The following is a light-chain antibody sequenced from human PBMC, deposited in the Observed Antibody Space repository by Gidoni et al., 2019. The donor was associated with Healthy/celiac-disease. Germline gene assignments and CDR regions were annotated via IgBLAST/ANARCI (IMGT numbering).Light chain of an antibody. CDR1: KLGDQY. CDR2: QES. Sequence: SYELTQPHSVSVSPGQTASITCSGDKLGDQYACWYQQKPGQSPVLVIYQESKRPSGIPERFSGSNSGNTATLTISGTQAMDEADYYCQAWDSSTVVFGGGTKLTVL. J-gene: IGLJ2*01. CDR3: QAWDSSTVV. V-gene: IGLV3-1*01.